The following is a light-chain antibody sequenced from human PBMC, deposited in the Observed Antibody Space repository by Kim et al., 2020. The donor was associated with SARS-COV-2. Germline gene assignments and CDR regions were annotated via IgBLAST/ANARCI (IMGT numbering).Light chain of an antibody. J-gene: IGLJ2*01. CDR1: SSNIGSNT. CDR2: SNN. V-gene: IGLV1-44*01. Sequence: QPVLTQPPSASGTPGQRVTISCSGSSSNIGSNTVNWYQQLPGTAPKLLIYSNNQRPSGVPDRFSGSKSDTSASLAISGLQSEDEADYYCAAWDDSLNGVVFGGGTQLTVL. CDR3: AAWDDSLNGVV.